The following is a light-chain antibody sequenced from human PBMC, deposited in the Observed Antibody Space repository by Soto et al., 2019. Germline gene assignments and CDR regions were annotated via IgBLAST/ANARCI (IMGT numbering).Light chain of an antibody. V-gene: IGKV3-11*01. CDR3: QQRSNWPRFT. CDR1: QSVSSY. Sequence: EIVLTQSPATLSLSPGERATLSCRASQSVSSYLAWYQQKPGQAPRLLIYDASNRATGIPARFSGSGSGTDFTLTICSLEPEDFAVYYCQQRSNWPRFTFGPGTKVDIK. CDR2: DAS. J-gene: IGKJ3*01.